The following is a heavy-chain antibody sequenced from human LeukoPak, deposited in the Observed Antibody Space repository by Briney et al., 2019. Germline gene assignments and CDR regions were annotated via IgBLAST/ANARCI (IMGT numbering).Heavy chain of an antibody. Sequence: GGSLRLSCAASGFTFSDYYMSWIRQAPGKGLEWVSYISSSGSTIYYADSVKGRFTISRDNAKNSLYLQMNSLRAEDTAVYYCARENGYDPNTPLYYYYGMDVWGQGTTVTVSS. CDR2: ISSSGSTI. D-gene: IGHD5-12*01. J-gene: IGHJ6*02. V-gene: IGHV3-11*04. CDR1: GFTFSDYY. CDR3: ARENGYDPNTPLYYYYGMDV.